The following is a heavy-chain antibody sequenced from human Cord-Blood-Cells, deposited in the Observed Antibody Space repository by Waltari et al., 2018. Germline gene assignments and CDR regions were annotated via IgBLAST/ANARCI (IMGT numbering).Heavy chain of an antibody. Sequence: QVQLVQSGAEVKKPGSSVKVPCKASGGTFSSYAITWVRQAPGQGLEWMGGIIPIFGTANYAQKFQGRVTITADESTSTAYIELSSLRSEDTAVYYCASVLANSGYDLDYWGQGTLVTVSS. CDR1: GGTFSSYA. CDR3: ASVLANSGYDLDY. V-gene: IGHV1-69*01. CDR2: IIPIFGTA. J-gene: IGHJ4*02. D-gene: IGHD5-12*01.